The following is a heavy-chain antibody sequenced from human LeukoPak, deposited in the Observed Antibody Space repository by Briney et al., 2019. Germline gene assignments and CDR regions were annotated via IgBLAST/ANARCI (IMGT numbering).Heavy chain of an antibody. CDR3: ARDQAQKVLRYFDWAPDAFDI. V-gene: IGHV3-33*01. Sequence: PGRSLRLSCAASGFTFSSYGMHWARQAPGKGLEWVAVIWYDGSNKYYADSVKGRFTISRDNSKNTLYLQMNSLRAEDTAVYYCARDQAQKVLRYFDWAPDAFDIWGQGTMVTVSS. J-gene: IGHJ3*02. D-gene: IGHD3-9*01. CDR2: IWYDGSNK. CDR1: GFTFSSYG.